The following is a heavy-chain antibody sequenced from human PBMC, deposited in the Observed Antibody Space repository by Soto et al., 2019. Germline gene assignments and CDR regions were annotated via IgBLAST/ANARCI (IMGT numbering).Heavy chain of an antibody. V-gene: IGHV3-30*03. CDR3: GAGQYFSDY. CDR2: ISYDGSDK. CDR1: GFTFSSYG. Sequence: QVQLVESGGGVVQPGRSLRLSCAASGFTFSSYGMHWVRQAPGKGLEWVALISYDGSDKYYADSEKGRFTISRDNSKNTLYLQMNSLRVEDTAVYYCGAGQYFSDYWGQGTLVTVSS. D-gene: IGHD6-13*01. J-gene: IGHJ4*02.